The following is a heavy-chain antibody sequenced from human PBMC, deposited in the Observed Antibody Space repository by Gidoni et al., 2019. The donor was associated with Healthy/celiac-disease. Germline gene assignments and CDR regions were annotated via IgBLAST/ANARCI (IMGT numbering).Heavy chain of an antibody. CDR1: GFPFSRYA. J-gene: IGHJ4*02. D-gene: IGHD6-19*01. Sequence: EVQLVASGGGFVQPGGSLRLSCTASGFPFSRYAMSWVRQAPGKGLEWVSAISGSGGSTYYADSVKGRFTISRDNSKNTLYLQMNSLRAEDTAVYYCAKKSARGGWYPFFDYWGQGTLVTVSS. V-gene: IGHV3-23*04. CDR3: AKKSARGGWYPFFDY. CDR2: ISGSGGST.